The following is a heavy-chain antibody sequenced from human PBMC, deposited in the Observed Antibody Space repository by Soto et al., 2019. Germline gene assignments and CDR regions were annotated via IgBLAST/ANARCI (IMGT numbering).Heavy chain of an antibody. Sequence: GGSLRVSWAASGFTFSSYGMHWVRQAPGKGLEWVAVISYDGSNKYYADSVKGRFTISRDNSKNTLYLQMNSLRAEDTAVYYCAKDRIAAAGNGYYYYGMDVWGQGTTVTVSS. CDR3: AKDRIAAAGNGYYYYGMDV. CDR2: ISYDGSNK. V-gene: IGHV3-30*18. J-gene: IGHJ6*02. D-gene: IGHD6-13*01. CDR1: GFTFSSYG.